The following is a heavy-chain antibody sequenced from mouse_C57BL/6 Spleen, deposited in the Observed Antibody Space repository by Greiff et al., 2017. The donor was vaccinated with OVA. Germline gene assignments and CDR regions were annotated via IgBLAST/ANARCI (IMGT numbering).Heavy chain of an antibody. Sequence: VQLQQSGPELVKPGASVKISCKASGYTFTDYYMNWVKQSHGKSLEWIGDINPNNGGTSYNQKFKGKATLTVDKSSSTAYMELRSLTSEDSAVYYCARRKLGLGYWGQGTTLTVSS. V-gene: IGHV1-26*01. D-gene: IGHD4-1*01. CDR3: ARRKLGLGY. J-gene: IGHJ2*01. CDR2: INPNNGGT. CDR1: GYTFTDYY.